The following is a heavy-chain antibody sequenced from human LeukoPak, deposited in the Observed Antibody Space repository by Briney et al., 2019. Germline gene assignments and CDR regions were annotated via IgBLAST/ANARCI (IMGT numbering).Heavy chain of an antibody. J-gene: IGHJ6*03. D-gene: IGHD6-13*01. Sequence: SETLSLTCTVSGGSISSSSYYWGRIRQPPGKGLEWIGSIYYSGTTYYNPSLKSRVTISLDTSKNQFSLKLSSVTAADTAVYYCARTITAAGTRYYYYYMDVWGKGTTVTVSS. V-gene: IGHV4-39*07. CDR1: GGSISSSSYY. CDR3: ARTITAAGTRYYYYYMDV. CDR2: IYYSGTT.